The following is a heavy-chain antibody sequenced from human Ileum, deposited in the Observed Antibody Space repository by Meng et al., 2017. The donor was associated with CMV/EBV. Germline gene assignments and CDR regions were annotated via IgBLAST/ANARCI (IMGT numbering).Heavy chain of an antibody. CDR3: AKEVSYYYGSGSSSYYFED. Sequence: GEALKIPCAASGFIFSSYEMNWVRQAPGKGLEWVSYISSSATTIYHADSVKGRFTISRDNAKNSLYLQMNSLRAEDTAVYYCAKEVSYYYGSGSSSYYFEDWGEETLVTVSS. CDR2: ISSSATTI. CDR1: GFIFSSYE. J-gene: IGHJ4*02. V-gene: IGHV3-48*03. D-gene: IGHD3-10*01.